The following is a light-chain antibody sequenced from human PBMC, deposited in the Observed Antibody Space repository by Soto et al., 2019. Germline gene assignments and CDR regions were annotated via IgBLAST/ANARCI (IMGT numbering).Light chain of an antibody. J-gene: IGKJ1*01. CDR3: QQYGSTPRT. Sequence: EIVLTQSPGTLSLSPGETATLSCRASQSVSSNYLAWYQQKPGQAPGLLIYGASSRATGIPDRFSGSGSGTDFTLTISGLEPEDIAVYYCQQYGSTPRTFGQGTKVDIK. V-gene: IGKV3-20*01. CDR1: QSVSSNY. CDR2: GAS.